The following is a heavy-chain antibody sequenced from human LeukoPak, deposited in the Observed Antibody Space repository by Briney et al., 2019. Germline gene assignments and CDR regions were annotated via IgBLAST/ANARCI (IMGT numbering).Heavy chain of an antibody. V-gene: IGHV4-34*01. Sequence: PSETLSLTCAVYGGSFSGYYWSWIRQPPGKGPEWIGEINHSGGTNYNPSLKSRVTISVDTSKNQFSLKLSSVTAADTAMYYCARVSRVVVVPAASFRFDPWGQGTLVTVSS. J-gene: IGHJ5*02. CDR2: INHSGGT. D-gene: IGHD2-2*01. CDR1: GGSFSGYY. CDR3: ARVSRVVVVPAASFRFDP.